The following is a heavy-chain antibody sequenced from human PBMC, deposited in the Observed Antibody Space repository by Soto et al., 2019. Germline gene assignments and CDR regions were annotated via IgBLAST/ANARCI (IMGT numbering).Heavy chain of an antibody. Sequence: EVQLVESGGGLVKPGGSLRLSCAASGFTFSNAWMNWVRQAPGKGLEWVGRIKSKTVGGTTDYAAPVRGRFTISSDDSKNTLYLQMDSLKTEDAAVYYCTAGGISGWVSYYFDYWGQGTLVTVSS. V-gene: IGHV3-15*07. J-gene: IGHJ4*02. CDR3: TAGGISGWVSYYFDY. CDR1: GFTFSNAW. D-gene: IGHD2-15*01. CDR2: IKSKTVGGTT.